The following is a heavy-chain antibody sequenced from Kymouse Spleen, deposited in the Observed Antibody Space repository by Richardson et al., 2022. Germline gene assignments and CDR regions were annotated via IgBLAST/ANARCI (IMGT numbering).Heavy chain of an antibody. D-gene: IGHD2-2*02. CDR3: ASTSCYGYYYYYGMDV. V-gene: IGHV4-39*01. CDR2: IYYSGST. CDR1: GGSISSSSYY. Sequence: QLQLQESGPGLVKPSETLSLTCTVSGGSISSSSYYWGWIRQPPGKGLEWIGSIYYSGSTYYNPSLKSRVTISVDTSKNQFSLKLSSVTAADTAVYYCASTSCYGYYYYYGMDVWGQGTTVTVSS. J-gene: IGHJ6*02.